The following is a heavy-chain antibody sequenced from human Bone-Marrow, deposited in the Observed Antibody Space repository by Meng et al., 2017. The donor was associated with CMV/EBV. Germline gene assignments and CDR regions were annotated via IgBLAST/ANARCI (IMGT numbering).Heavy chain of an antibody. CDR2: ISYDGSNK. Sequence: SLKISCAASGCTFSSYAMHWVRQAPGKGLEWVAVISYDGSNKYYADSVKGRFTISRENSKNTLYLQMNSLRAEDTAVYYCSRTGGPRDDYYYYGMDVWGQGATVTGSS. CDR1: GCTFSSYA. V-gene: IGHV3-30-3*01. CDR3: SRTGGPRDDYYYYGMDV. D-gene: IGHD1-14*01. J-gene: IGHJ6*01.